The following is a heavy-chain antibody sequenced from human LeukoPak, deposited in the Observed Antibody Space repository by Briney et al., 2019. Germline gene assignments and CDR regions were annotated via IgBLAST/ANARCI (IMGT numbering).Heavy chain of an antibody. CDR1: GGTFSSYA. CDR3: AGNFKIVVVPAATSPPNCFDY. V-gene: IGHV1-69*06. J-gene: IGHJ4*02. D-gene: IGHD2-2*01. Sequence: ASVKVSCKASGGTFSSYAISWGRQAPGQGREWMGGIVPIFGTANYAHKFQGRVTLTAAKSTSTAYMELSSLRSEDTAVYYCAGNFKIVVVPAATSPPNCFDYWGQGTLVTVSS. CDR2: IVPIFGTA.